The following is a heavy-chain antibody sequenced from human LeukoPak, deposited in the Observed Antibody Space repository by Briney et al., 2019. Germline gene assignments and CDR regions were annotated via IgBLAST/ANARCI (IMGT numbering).Heavy chain of an antibody. Sequence: GGSLRLPCAASGFTFSSYSMNWVRQAPGKGLEWVSFISSSSSTIYYADSVKGRFTISRDNAKNSLYLQMNSLRAEDTAVYYCARDRGGSYPAIDYWGQGTLVTVSS. CDR2: ISSSSSTI. J-gene: IGHJ4*02. V-gene: IGHV3-48*04. CDR3: ARDRGGSYPAIDY. D-gene: IGHD1-26*01. CDR1: GFTFSSYS.